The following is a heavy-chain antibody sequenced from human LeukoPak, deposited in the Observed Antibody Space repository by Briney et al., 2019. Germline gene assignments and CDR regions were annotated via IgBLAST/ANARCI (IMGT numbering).Heavy chain of an antibody. J-gene: IGHJ4*02. Sequence: PGGSLRLSCAASGFTFTRYWMHWVRQVPGKGLVWISRINIDGTTTNYSDSVKGRFTVSRDNAKNTMYVQVNSLRVEDTAVYYCARDSYEVGATFDYWGQGTLVTVSS. CDR3: ARDSYEVGATFDY. CDR1: GFTFTRYW. CDR2: INIDGTTT. D-gene: IGHD1-26*01. V-gene: IGHV3-74*01.